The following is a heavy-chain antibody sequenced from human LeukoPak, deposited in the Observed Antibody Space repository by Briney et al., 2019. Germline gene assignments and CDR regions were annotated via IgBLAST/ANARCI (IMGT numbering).Heavy chain of an antibody. D-gene: IGHD3-10*01. Sequence: SETLSLTCAVYNESFTSYYWSWIRQPPGKGLEWIGNIFYSGSTYYSPSLKSRVTISLDTSRNQFSLKLNSVTAADTAVYYCAKSNGYGLVDIWGQGTMVTVSS. CDR3: AKSNGYGLVDI. CDR2: IFYSGST. V-gene: IGHV4-34*12. J-gene: IGHJ3*02. CDR1: NESFTSYY.